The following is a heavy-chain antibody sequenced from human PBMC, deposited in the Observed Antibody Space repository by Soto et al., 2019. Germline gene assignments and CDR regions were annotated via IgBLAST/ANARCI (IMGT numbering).Heavy chain of an antibody. Sequence: QVQLQESGPGLVKPSETLSLTCTVSGGSISSYYWSWIRQPPGKGLEWIGYIYYSGSTNYNPSLKSRVTISVDTSKNQFSLKLSSVTAADTAVYYCARLVVVPHCSGGSCYPYYYGMDVWGQGTTVTVSS. CDR3: ARLVVVPHCSGGSCYPYYYGMDV. CDR1: GGSISSYY. D-gene: IGHD2-15*01. V-gene: IGHV4-59*01. J-gene: IGHJ6*02. CDR2: IYYSGST.